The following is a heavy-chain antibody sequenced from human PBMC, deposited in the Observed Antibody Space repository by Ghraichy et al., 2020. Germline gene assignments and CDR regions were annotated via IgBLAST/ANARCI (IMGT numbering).Heavy chain of an antibody. Sequence: GGSLRLSCSASGFTFSSYAMHWVRQAPGKGLEYVSAISSNGGSTYYADSVKGRFTISRDNSKNTLYLQMSSLRAEDTAVYYCVKYRGWEQLGDKYYWGQGTLVTVSS. V-gene: IGHV3-64D*06. D-gene: IGHD6-6*01. CDR3: VKYRGWEQLGDKYY. CDR1: GFTFSSYA. J-gene: IGHJ4*02. CDR2: ISSNGGST.